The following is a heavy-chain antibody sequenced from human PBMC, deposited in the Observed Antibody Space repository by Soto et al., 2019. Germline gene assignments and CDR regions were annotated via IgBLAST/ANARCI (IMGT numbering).Heavy chain of an antibody. J-gene: IGHJ6*02. CDR2: IIPIFGTA. CDR1: GGTFSSYA. D-gene: IGHD3-16*01. V-gene: IGHV1-69*12. Sequence: QVQLVQSGAEVKKPGSSVKVSCKASGGTFSSYAISWVRQAPGQGLEWMGGIIPIFGTAGYAQKFQGRVAMTGAASTGTADMELSSLRSEDTAVYYCAGAWGPSYYYGMDVWGQGTTVTVSS. CDR3: AGAWGPSYYYGMDV.